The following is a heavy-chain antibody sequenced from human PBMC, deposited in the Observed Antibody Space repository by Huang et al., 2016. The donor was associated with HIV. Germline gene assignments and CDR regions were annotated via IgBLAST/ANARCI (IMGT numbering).Heavy chain of an antibody. CDR3: ARRFRVAATRKWFDP. V-gene: IGHV4-34*01. D-gene: IGHD3-10*01. CDR2: VNDGGDI. J-gene: IGHJ5*02. Sequence: QVQLQQWGAGLLKPSETLALTCAVYGESLGTYYWAWIRRPPGKGLQGIGEVNDGGDINDNPSLESRVNISGDTSRNQVSLTLTSMTAADTATYYCARRFRVAATRKWFDPWGQGTLVSRLL. CDR1: GESLGTYY.